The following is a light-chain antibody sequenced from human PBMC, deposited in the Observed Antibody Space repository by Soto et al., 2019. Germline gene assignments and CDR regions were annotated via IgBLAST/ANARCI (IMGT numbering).Light chain of an antibody. CDR1: QSVSSSY. V-gene: IGKV3-20*01. CDR3: QQYSGLRWT. Sequence: EIVLTQSPGTLSLSPGERATLSCRASQSVSSSYLAWYQQKPGQAPRLLIFGASTRAIGIPDRFSGSGSGTDFTLTISRLEPADFAVYYCQQYSGLRWTFGQGTKVEIK. CDR2: GAS. J-gene: IGKJ1*01.